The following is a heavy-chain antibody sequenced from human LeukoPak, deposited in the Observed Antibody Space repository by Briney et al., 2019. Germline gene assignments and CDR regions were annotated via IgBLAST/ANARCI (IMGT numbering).Heavy chain of an antibody. Sequence: ASVKVSCKASGYTFTSYAMHWVRQAPGQRLEWMGWINAGNGNTKYSQKFQGRVTITRDTSASTAYMELSSLRSEDTAVYYCATGIIRGSWLYYFDYWGQGTLVTVSS. CDR1: GYTFTSYA. V-gene: IGHV1-3*01. D-gene: IGHD5-12*01. CDR3: ATGIIRGSWLYYFDY. J-gene: IGHJ4*02. CDR2: INAGNGNT.